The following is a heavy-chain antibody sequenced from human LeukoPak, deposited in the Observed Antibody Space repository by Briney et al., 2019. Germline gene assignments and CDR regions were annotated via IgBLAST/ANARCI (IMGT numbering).Heavy chain of an antibody. V-gene: IGHV3-11*04. Sequence: GGSPRLSCAASEFTFSDYDMSWIRQAPGKGLEWVSYISSSGRYKYYADSVKGRFTISRDSAKNSLFLQMNSLRAEDTAVYYCARGGAGRVYSGYGQLDYWRQGTLVTVSS. CDR1: EFTFSDYD. CDR2: ISSSGRYK. D-gene: IGHD5-12*01. J-gene: IGHJ4*02. CDR3: ARGGAGRVYSGYGQLDY.